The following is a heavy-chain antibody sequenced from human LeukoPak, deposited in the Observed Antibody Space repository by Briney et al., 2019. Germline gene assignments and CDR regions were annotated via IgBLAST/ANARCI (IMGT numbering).Heavy chain of an antibody. CDR2: ISSSSYI. V-gene: IGHV3-21*01. D-gene: IGHD3-10*01. CDR3: ARDSDVWFGLFDY. J-gene: IGHJ4*02. Sequence: PGGSLRLSCAASGFTFSSYSMNWVRQAPGKGLEWVSSISSSSYIYYADSVKGRFTISRDNAKNSLYLQMNSLRAEDTAVYYCARDSDVWFGLFDYWGQGTLVTVSS. CDR1: GFTFSSYS.